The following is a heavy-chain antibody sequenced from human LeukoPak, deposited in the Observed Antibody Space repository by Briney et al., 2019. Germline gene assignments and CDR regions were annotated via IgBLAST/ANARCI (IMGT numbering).Heavy chain of an antibody. V-gene: IGHV4-59*12. CDR3: ARKNDFEI. CDR2: IFYSGRT. J-gene: IGHJ3*02. CDR1: GGSITSDH. D-gene: IGHD2/OR15-2a*01. Sequence: SETLSLTCTVSGGSITSDHWNWIRQPPGKGLEWIGCIFYSGRTYYNPSLKSRVSISVDMSKNQFSLRLTSVTAADTAVYYCARKNDFEIWGQGTLDTVSS.